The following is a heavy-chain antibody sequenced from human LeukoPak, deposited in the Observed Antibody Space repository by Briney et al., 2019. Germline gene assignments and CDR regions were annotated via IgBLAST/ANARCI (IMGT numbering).Heavy chain of an antibody. CDR1: GFTLSSYG. CDR2: ISYDGSNK. CDR3: AINPPAGCSGGSCPLDY. Sequence: GRSLRLSCAASGFTLSSYGMHWVRQAPGKGLEWVAVISYDGSNKYYADSEKGRFTISRDNSKNTLYLQMNSLRAEDTAVYYCAINPPAGCSGGSCPLDYWGQGTLVTVSS. D-gene: IGHD2-15*01. V-gene: IGHV3-30*03. J-gene: IGHJ4*02.